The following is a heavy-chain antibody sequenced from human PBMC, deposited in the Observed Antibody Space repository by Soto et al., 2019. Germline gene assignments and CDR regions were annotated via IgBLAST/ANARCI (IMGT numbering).Heavy chain of an antibody. Sequence: QVQLVQSGAEVKKPGASVKVSCKASGYTFTGYYMHWVRQAPGQGLEWMGWINPTSGGTNYAQKFQGWVTMTRDTSISTAYMELSRLRSDDTAVYYCARADHYDFWSGYLFDYWGQGTLVTVSS. CDR3: ARADHYDFWSGYLFDY. D-gene: IGHD3-3*01. V-gene: IGHV1-2*04. CDR2: INPTSGGT. CDR1: GYTFTGYY. J-gene: IGHJ4*02.